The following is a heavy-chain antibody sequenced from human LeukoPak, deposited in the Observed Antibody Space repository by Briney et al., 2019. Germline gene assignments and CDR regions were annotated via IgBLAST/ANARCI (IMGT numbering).Heavy chain of an antibody. J-gene: IGHJ4*02. CDR2: IYYSGST. V-gene: IGHV4-59*01. Sequence: PSETLTLTCTVSGGSISSYHWSWIRQPPGKALEWIGYIYYSGSTKYNPSLKSRVTISVDTSKNQFSLKLSSVTAADTAVYYCAGDPTATAVAGTEDYWGQGTLVTVSS. CDR1: GGSISSYH. CDR3: AGDPTATAVAGTEDY. D-gene: IGHD6-19*01.